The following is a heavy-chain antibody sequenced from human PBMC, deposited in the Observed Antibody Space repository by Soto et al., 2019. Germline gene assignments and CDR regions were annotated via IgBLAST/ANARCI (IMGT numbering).Heavy chain of an antibody. CDR2: IIPIFSTT. J-gene: IGHJ3*02. Sequence: SVKVSCKASGGTFSRYTFTWVRQAPGQGLEWMGRIIPIFSTTNYAQKFQGRVTMTADESTITAYLELSSLKQDDTAVYYCAREVAADGTFREDVFDIWGQGTLVTVSS. D-gene: IGHD6-13*01. CDR3: AREVAADGTFREDVFDI. V-gene: IGHV1-69*13. CDR1: GGTFSRYT.